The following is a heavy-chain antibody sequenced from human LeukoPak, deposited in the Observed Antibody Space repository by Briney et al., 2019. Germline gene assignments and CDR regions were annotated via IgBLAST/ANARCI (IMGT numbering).Heavy chain of an antibody. CDR3: ARGPSIAAR. V-gene: IGHV4-30-2*01. CDR2: IYHSGST. J-gene: IGHJ4*02. D-gene: IGHD6-6*01. Sequence: MPSETLSLTCTVSGGSISSGGYYWSWIRQPPGKGLELIGYIYHSGSTYYTPSLKSRVTISVDRSKNQFSLKLSSVTAADTAVYYCARGPSIAARWGQGTLVTVSS. CDR1: GGSISSGGYY.